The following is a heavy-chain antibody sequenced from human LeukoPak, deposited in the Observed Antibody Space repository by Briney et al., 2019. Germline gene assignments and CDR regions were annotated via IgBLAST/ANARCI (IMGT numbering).Heavy chain of an antibody. Sequence: GASVKVSCKASGYTFTSYDINWVRRATGQGLEWMGWMNPNSGNTGYAQKFQGRVTMTRNTSKNTAYMDLSSLRSEDTAVYYCARAGYYYDSSGYPNGMDVWGQGTTVTVSS. CDR3: ARAGYYYDSSGYPNGMDV. V-gene: IGHV1-8*01. D-gene: IGHD3-22*01. CDR2: MNPNSGNT. CDR1: GYTFTSYD. J-gene: IGHJ6*02.